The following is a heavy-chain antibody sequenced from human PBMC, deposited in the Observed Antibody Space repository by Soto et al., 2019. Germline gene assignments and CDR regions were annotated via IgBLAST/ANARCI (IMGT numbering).Heavy chain of an antibody. J-gene: IGHJ5*02. D-gene: IGHD1-26*01. CDR2: IYYSGST. Sequence: NPSETLSLTCTVSDGSISSGVYFWSWIRHHPGKGLEWIGYIYYSGSTYYNPSPTSRVTISVDTSKNQFSLKLTSVTAADTAVYYCARGWEGNWFDPWGQGTLVTVSS. V-gene: IGHV4-31*03. CDR3: ARGWEGNWFDP. CDR1: DGSISSGVYF.